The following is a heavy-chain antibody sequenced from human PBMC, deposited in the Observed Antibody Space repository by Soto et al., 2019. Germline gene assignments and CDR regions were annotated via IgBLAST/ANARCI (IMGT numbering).Heavy chain of an antibody. CDR3: AREVVVVTAAWYDYYGIDV. V-gene: IGHV1-69*01. CDR2: IIPIFGTA. J-gene: IGHJ6*02. D-gene: IGHD2-21*02. Sequence: QVQLVQSGAEVKKPGSSVKVSCKASGGTFSSYAISWVRQAPGQGLEWMGGIIPIFGTANYAQQFQGRVTITADESTSTAYMELSSLRSEDTAVYYCAREVVVVTAAWYDYYGIDVWGQGTTVTVSS. CDR1: GGTFSSYA.